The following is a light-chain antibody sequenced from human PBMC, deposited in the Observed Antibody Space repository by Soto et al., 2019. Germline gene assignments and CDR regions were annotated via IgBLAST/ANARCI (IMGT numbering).Light chain of an antibody. Sequence: DIQMTQSPSSLSASVGDRVTITCRTSQTIDSHLSWYQQKPGKAPKLLIYDASNLQSGVPSTFSGGGSGTVFTLTTASLQPEDFATYFCHQSYSIPNTFGLGTKLEIK. CDR1: QTIDSH. CDR2: DAS. V-gene: IGKV1-39*01. CDR3: HQSYSIPNT. J-gene: IGKJ2*01.